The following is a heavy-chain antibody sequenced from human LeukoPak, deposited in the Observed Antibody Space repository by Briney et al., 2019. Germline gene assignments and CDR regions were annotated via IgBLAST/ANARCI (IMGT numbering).Heavy chain of an antibody. D-gene: IGHD3-22*01. V-gene: IGHV3-7*01. CDR2: IKQDGSEK. Sequence: GGSLRLSCAAPGFTFSSYWMSWVRQAPGKGLEWVANIKQDGSEKYYVDSVKGRFTISRDNAKNSLYLQMNSLRAEDTAVYYCARERITMIVVVNPDAFDIWGQGTMVTVSS. CDR1: GFTFSSYW. J-gene: IGHJ3*02. CDR3: ARERITMIVVVNPDAFDI.